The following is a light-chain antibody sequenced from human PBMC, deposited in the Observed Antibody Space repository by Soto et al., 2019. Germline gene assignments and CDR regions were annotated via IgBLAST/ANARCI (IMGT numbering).Light chain of an antibody. J-gene: IGLJ2*01. V-gene: IGLV2-11*01. CDR1: SNDFAVYKF. CDR2: DVS. CDR3: CSFAGGSVV. Sequence: QSALTQPRSVSGSPGQSGTISCTGTSNDFAVYKFVSWYQQYPGKAPKFMIFDVSKRPSGVPDRFSGSKSGDTASLTISGLQPEDEAVYYCCSFAGGSVVFGGGTKLTVL.